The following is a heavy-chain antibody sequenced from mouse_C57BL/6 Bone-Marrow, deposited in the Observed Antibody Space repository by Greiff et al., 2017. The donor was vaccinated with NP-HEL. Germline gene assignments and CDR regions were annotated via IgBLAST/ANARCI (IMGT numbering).Heavy chain of an antibody. CDR3: AREGGDYDVDY. J-gene: IGHJ2*01. CDR2: IDPSDSYT. Sequence: QVQLQQPGAELVKPGASVKLSCKASGYTFTSYWMQWVKQRPGQGLEWIGEIDPSDSYTNYNQKFKGKATLTVDTSSSTAYMQLSSLTSEDSAVYYCAREGGDYDVDYWGQGTTLTVSS. CDR1: GYTFTSYW. D-gene: IGHD2-4*01. V-gene: IGHV1-50*01.